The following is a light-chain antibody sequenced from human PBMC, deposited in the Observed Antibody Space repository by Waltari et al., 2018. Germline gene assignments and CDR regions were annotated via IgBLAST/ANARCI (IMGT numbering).Light chain of an antibody. V-gene: IGLV4-69*01. CDR1: SGHRTSA. CDR3: QTWGTAVV. CDR2: VNRDGSH. Sequence: QLVLTQSPSASASLGASVKLTCTLRSGHRTSAIARHQQQPEKGPRYLMKVNRDGSHSKGDGIPDRFSGSSSGAERYLTISSLQSEDEADYYCQTWGTAVVFGGGTKLTVL. J-gene: IGLJ2*01.